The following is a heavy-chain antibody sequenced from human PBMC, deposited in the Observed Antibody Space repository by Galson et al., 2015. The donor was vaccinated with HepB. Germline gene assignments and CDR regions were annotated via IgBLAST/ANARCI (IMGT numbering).Heavy chain of an antibody. J-gene: IGHJ6*03. CDR3: ARGGNYFYYMDV. Sequence: SLRLSCAVSGFTFSTYSMNWVRQAPGKGLEWVSYISSSGDTIYYADSVKGRFSISRDSAKNSLYLQMNSLRPEDTAIYYCARGGNYFYYMDVWGKGTTVTISS. CDR1: GFTFSTYS. D-gene: IGHD1-26*01. CDR2: ISSSGDTI. V-gene: IGHV3-48*01.